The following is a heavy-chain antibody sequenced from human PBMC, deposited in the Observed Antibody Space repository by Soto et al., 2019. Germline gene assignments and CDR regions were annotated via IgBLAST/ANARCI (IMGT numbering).Heavy chain of an antibody. J-gene: IGHJ6*02. D-gene: IGHD2-15*01. CDR2: IIPSGGST. V-gene: IGHV1-46*01. CDR3: ARAGGFCIVGSCYTAPGYYYGMDV. Sequence: ASVKVSCKASGYTFTSYYMHWVRQAPGQGLEWMGIIIPSGGSTSYAQKFQGRVTMTRDTSISTAYMELSRLRSDDTAVYYCARAGGFCIVGSCYTAPGYYYGMDVWAKGPRSPSP. CDR1: GYTFTSYY.